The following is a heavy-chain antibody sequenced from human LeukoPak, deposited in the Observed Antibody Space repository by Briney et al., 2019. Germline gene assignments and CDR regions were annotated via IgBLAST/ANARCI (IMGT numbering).Heavy chain of an antibody. V-gene: IGHV3-48*02. CDR3: ATLHQKWEGGS. CDR1: GFIFNDYS. J-gene: IGHJ4*02. D-gene: IGHD1-26*01. CDR2: ISSSSDTI. Sequence: GGSLRLSCATSGFIFNDYSMNWVRQAPGKWLEWVSYISSSSDTIYYADSVKGRFTISRDDAKSSVFLQMNSLRDEDTAIYYCATLHQKWEGGSWGQGTLVTVSS.